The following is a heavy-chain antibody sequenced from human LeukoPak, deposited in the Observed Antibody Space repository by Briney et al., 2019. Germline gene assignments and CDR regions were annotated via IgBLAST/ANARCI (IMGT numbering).Heavy chain of an antibody. CDR1: GFTFSSYS. CDR3: ARSRGDGYNSHYFDY. Sequence: PGGSLRLSCAASGFTFSSYSMNWVRQAPWKGLEWVSSISSSSSYIYYADSVKGRFTISRDNAKNSLYLQMNSLRAEDTAVYYCARSRGDGYNSHYFDYWGQGTLVTVSS. CDR2: ISSSSSYI. J-gene: IGHJ4*02. V-gene: IGHV3-21*01. D-gene: IGHD5-24*01.